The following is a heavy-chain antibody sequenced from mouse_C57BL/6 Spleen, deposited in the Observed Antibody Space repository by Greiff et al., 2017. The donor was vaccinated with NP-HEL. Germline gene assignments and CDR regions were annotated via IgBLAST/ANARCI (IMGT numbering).Heavy chain of an antibody. Sequence: DVKLVESGGGLVKPGGSLKLSCAASGFTFSSYAMSWVRQTPEKRLEWVATISDGGSYTYYPDNVKGRFTISRDNAKNNLYLQMSHLKSEDTAMYYCARGPIYYSNSWFAYWGQGTLVTVSA. D-gene: IGHD2-5*01. CDR3: ARGPIYYSNSWFAY. J-gene: IGHJ3*01. CDR1: GFTFSSYA. CDR2: ISDGGSYT. V-gene: IGHV5-4*03.